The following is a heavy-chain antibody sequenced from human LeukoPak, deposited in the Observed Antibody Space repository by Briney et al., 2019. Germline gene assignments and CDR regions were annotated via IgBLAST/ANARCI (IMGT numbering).Heavy chain of an antibody. D-gene: IGHD3-22*01. V-gene: IGHV4-4*07. Sequence: SETLSLTCTVSGGSISSYYWSWIRQPAGKGLEWIGRIYTSGSTNYNPSLKSRVTMSVDTSKNQFSLKLSSVTAADTAVYHCARQKTHYYDSSGYYDYWGQGTLVTVSS. CDR1: GGSISSYY. CDR3: ARQKTHYYDSSGYYDY. J-gene: IGHJ4*02. CDR2: IYTSGST.